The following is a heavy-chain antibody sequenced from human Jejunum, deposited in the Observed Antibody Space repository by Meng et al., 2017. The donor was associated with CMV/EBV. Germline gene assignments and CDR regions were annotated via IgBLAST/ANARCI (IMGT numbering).Heavy chain of an antibody. V-gene: IGHV1-2*07. CDR2: INPISGDT. CDR3: AISSSGFDFLTDH. J-gene: IGHJ4*02. D-gene: IGHD5-12*01. CDR1: GYPFTGYY. Sequence: CKASGYPFTGYYMHWVRQAPGQGPECMGWINPISGDTTYADQFQGRVTLTRDTSISTAYMELGRLKSDDTAVYYCAISSSGFDFLTDHWGQGTLVTVSS.